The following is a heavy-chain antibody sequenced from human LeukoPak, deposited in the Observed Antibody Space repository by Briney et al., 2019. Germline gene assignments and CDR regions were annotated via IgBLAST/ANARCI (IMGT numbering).Heavy chain of an antibody. V-gene: IGHV4-39*07. CDR2: IYYSGST. J-gene: IGHJ4*02. Sequence: PSETLSLTCTVSGGSLSSSSYYWGWIRQPPGTGLEWIGSIYYSGSTYYNPSLKSRVTISVDTSKNQFSLKLSSVTAADTAVYYCARAGVGATFDYWAREPWSPSPQ. CDR3: ARAGVGATFDY. CDR1: GGSLSSSSYY. D-gene: IGHD1-26*01.